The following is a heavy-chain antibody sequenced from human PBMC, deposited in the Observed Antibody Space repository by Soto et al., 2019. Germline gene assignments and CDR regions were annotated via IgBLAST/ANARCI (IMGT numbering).Heavy chain of an antibody. V-gene: IGHV3-20*04. Sequence: EVQLVESGGGEVRPGGSLRLSCEASGFKFDDYAMSWVRQAPGKGLEWVSGINWNGGSTGYADSVEGRFTISRDNVKNSLYLQMNSLRAEDTALYYCVRIGGHSSAGYYFDYWGQGTLVTVSS. CDR2: INWNGGST. J-gene: IGHJ4*02. CDR3: VRIGGHSSAGYYFDY. D-gene: IGHD6-25*01. CDR1: GFKFDDYA.